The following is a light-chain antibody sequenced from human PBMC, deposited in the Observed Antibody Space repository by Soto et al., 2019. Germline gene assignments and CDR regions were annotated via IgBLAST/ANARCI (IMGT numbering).Light chain of an antibody. Sequence: EIVLTQSPATLSLYPGERATLSCRASQSVWTYLAWYQQKRGQAPRLLMYDASNRASGVPARFSGSGSGTDFTLTISSLEPEDFAVYYCQQRNNWPRSTFGQGTLLEI. CDR3: QQRNNWPRST. CDR1: QSVWTY. V-gene: IGKV3-11*01. CDR2: DAS. J-gene: IGKJ5*01.